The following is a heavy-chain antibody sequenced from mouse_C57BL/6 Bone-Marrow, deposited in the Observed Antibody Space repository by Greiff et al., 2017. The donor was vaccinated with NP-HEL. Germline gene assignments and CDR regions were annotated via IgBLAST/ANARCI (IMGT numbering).Heavy chain of an antibody. CDR3: ARRGYGNYLFAY. CDR1: GYTFTSYW. CDR2: IDPNSGGT. D-gene: IGHD2-10*02. V-gene: IGHV1-72*01. Sequence: QVQLKQPGAELVKPGASVKLSCKASGYTFTSYWMHWVKQRPGRGLEWIGRIDPNSGGTKYNEKFKSKATLTVDKPSSTAYMQLSSLTSEDSAVYYCARRGYGNYLFAYWGQGTLVTVSA. J-gene: IGHJ3*01.